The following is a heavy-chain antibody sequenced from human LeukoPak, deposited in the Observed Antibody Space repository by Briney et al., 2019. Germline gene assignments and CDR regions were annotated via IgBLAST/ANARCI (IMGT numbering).Heavy chain of an antibody. CDR3: ARVTDYYDSSGYYYFDY. V-gene: IGHV3-21*01. D-gene: IGHD3-22*01. J-gene: IGHJ4*02. CDR2: ISSSSSYI. CDR1: GFTFSSYS. Sequence: GGSLRLSCAASGFTFSSYSMNWVRQAPGKGLEWVSSISSSSSYIYYADSVKGRFTISRDNAKNSLYLQMNSLRAEDTAVYYCARVTDYYDSSGYYYFDYWGQGTLVTVSS.